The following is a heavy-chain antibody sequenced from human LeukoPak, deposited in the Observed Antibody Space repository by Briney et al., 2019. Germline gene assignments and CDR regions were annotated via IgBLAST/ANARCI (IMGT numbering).Heavy chain of an antibody. Sequence: SETLSLTCTVSGGSISSSSYYWGWIRQPPGKGLEWIGEINHSGSTNYNPSLKSRVTISVDTSKNQFSLKLSSVTAADTAVYYCARHKGISGAAAGAFDYWGQGTLVTVSS. CDR3: ARHKGISGAAAGAFDY. V-gene: IGHV4-39*01. D-gene: IGHD6-13*01. CDR1: GGSISSSSYY. CDR2: INHSGST. J-gene: IGHJ4*02.